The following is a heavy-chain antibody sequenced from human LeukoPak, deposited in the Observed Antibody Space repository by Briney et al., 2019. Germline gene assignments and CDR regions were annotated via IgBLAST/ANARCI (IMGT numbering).Heavy chain of an antibody. Sequence: GGSLRLSCAASGFTFSSYSMNWVRQAPGKGLEWVSSINSSSSYIYYADSVKGRFTISRDNAKNSLYLQMNSLRAEDTAVYYCARDDGSYYFDYWGQGTLVTVSS. D-gene: IGHD2-15*01. CDR1: GFTFSSYS. V-gene: IGHV3-21*01. CDR3: ARDDGSYYFDY. CDR2: INSSSSYI. J-gene: IGHJ4*02.